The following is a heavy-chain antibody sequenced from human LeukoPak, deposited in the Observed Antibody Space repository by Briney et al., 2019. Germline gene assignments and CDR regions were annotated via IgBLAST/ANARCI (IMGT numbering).Heavy chain of an antibody. Sequence: GGSLRLSCAASGFTFSSYGMHWVRQAPGKGLEWVAFIRYDGSNKYYADSVKGRFTISRDNSKNTLYLQMNSLRAEDTAVYYCAKGFFDGSGSYYYYYYYYYMDVWGKGTTVTISS. CDR3: AKGFFDGSGSYYYYYYYYYMDV. D-gene: IGHD3-10*01. V-gene: IGHV3-30*02. CDR1: GFTFSSYG. CDR2: IRYDGSNK. J-gene: IGHJ6*03.